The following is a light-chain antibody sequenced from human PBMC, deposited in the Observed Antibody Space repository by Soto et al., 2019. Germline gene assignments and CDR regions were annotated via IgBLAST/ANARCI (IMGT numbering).Light chain of an antibody. Sequence: EIVLTQSPGTLSLSPGERATLSCRASQSVSSYLAWYQQKPGQAPRLLIYGVSNRATGIPARFSGSGSETDFTLTISSLEPEDFAVYYCQHRMNWPLTFGQGTKVDIK. CDR2: GVS. CDR3: QHRMNWPLT. V-gene: IGKV3-11*01. CDR1: QSVSSY. J-gene: IGKJ1*01.